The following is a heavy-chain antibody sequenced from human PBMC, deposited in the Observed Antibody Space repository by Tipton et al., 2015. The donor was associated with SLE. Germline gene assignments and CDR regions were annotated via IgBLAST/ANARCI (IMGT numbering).Heavy chain of an antibody. V-gene: IGHV3-23*01. CDR1: GGSISSYY. Sequence: GSLRLSCTVSGGSISSYYWSWIRQPPGKGLEWVSAISGSGGSTYYADSVKGRFTISRDNSKNTLYLQMNSLRAEDTAVYYCAKEGWGVVVYYWGQGTLVTVSS. J-gene: IGHJ4*02. CDR2: ISGSGGST. CDR3: AKEGWGVVVYY. D-gene: IGHD2-15*01.